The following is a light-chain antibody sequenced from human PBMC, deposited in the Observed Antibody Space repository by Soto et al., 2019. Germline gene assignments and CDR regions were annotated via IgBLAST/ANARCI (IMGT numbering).Light chain of an antibody. CDR2: DAS. CDR1: QSVSSK. CDR3: QQRSNWPLT. J-gene: IGKJ4*01. Sequence: EIVMTQSPATLSVSPGERATLSCRASQSVSSKLAWFQQKPGQAPSLLIYDASNRATGIPARFSGSGSGTDFTLTISSLEPEDFAVYYCQQRSNWPLTFGGGTKVDIK. V-gene: IGKV3-11*01.